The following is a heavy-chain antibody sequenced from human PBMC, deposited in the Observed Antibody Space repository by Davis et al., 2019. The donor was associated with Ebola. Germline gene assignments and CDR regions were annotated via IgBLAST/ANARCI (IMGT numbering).Heavy chain of an antibody. CDR2: ISAYNGNT. Sequence: ASVKVSCKASGYTFTSYGISWVRQAPGQGLEWMGWISAYNGNTNYAQKLQGRVTMTTDTSTSTAYMELSSLRSEDTAVYYCASGWYCSSTSCYGTFDYWGQGTLVTVSS. CDR1: GYTFTSYG. CDR3: ASGWYCSSTSCYGTFDY. D-gene: IGHD2-2*01. J-gene: IGHJ4*02. V-gene: IGHV1-18*01.